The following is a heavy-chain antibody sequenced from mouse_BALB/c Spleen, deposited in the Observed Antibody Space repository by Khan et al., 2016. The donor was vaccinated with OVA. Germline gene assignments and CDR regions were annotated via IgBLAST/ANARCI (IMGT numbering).Heavy chain of an antibody. CDR3: ARYDYYARAYRNLDHYALDY. V-gene: IGHV9-3*02. CDR1: GYTFTDYG. Sequence: QIQLVQSGPELKKPGETVKISCKASGYTFTDYGMNWVKQAPGKGLKWMGWINPNTGESTFDEDFKGRFAFSLETSAMTAYMQINNLKNEDTAIYFCARYDYYARAYRNLDHYALDYWGQGTSGTVSS. D-gene: IGHD1-1*01. CDR2: INPNTGES. J-gene: IGHJ4*01.